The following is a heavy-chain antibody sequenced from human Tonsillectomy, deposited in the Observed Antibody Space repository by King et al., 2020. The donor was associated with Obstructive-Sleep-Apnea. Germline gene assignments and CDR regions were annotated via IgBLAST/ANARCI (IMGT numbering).Heavy chain of an antibody. CDR3: ARHRGVEDYGGYGDYFDY. CDR2: MYYSGNT. CDR1: GGSISNYY. J-gene: IGHJ4*02. D-gene: IGHD5-12*01. V-gene: IGHV4-59*08. Sequence: VQLQESCPGLVKPSETLSLTCTVSGGSISNYYWSWIRQPPGKGLEWIGYMYYSGNTNFNPSLKSRVTISADTSKIQFSLRLSSVTAADTAVYYCARHRGVEDYGGYGDYFDYWGQGTLVTVSS.